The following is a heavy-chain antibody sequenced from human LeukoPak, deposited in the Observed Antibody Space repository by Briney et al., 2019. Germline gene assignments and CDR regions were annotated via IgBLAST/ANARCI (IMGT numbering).Heavy chain of an antibody. V-gene: IGHV4-34*01. CDR3: ARLEYYDSSGWDYWYFDL. CDR1: GGSFSGYY. J-gene: IGHJ2*01. Sequence: PSETLSLTCAVYGGSFSGYYWSWIRQPPGKGLEWIGEINHSGSTNYNPSLKSRVTISVDTSKNQFSLKLSSVTAADTAVYYCARLEYYDSSGWDYWYFDLWGRGTLVTVSS. CDR2: INHSGST. D-gene: IGHD3-22*01.